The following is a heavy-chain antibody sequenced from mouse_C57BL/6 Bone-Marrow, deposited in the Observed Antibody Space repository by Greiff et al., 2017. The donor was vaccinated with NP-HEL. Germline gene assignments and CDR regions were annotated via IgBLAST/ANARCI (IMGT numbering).Heavy chain of an antibody. J-gene: IGHJ2*01. Sequence: QVQLQQSGAELARPGASVKLSCKASGYTFTSYGISWVKQRTGQGLEWIGVIYPRSGNTYYNEKFKGKATLTADKSSSTAYMELRSLTSEDSAVYFCARGVYYGYDYWGQGTTRTVSS. D-gene: IGHD2-14*01. CDR3: ARGVYYGYDY. CDR1: GYTFTSYG. CDR2: IYPRSGNT. V-gene: IGHV1-81*01.